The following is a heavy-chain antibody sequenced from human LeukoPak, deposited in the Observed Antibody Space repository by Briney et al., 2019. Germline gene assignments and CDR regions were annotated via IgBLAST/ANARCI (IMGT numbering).Heavy chain of an antibody. CDR3: ARRGGYCSSTSCYYIYPYYFDY. D-gene: IGHD2-2*01. V-gene: IGHV1-8*01. J-gene: IGHJ4*02. CDR2: MNPNSGNT. CDR1: GYTFTSYD. Sequence: ASVKVSCKASGYTFTSYDINWVRQATGQGLEWMGWMNPNSGNTGYAQKFQGRVTMTRNTSISTAYMELSSLRSEDTAVYYCARRGGYCSSTSCYYIYPYYFDYWGQGALVTVSS.